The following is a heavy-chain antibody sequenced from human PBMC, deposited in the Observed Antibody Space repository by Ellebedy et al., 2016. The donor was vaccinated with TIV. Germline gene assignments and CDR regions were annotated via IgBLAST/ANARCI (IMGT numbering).Heavy chain of an antibody. CDR1: GFTFSSYW. CDR3: VKGACIYSGCYRWFQS. CDR2: IKQDGSTK. J-gene: IGHJ5*01. D-gene: IGHD2-2*01. Sequence: GGSLRLXXAASGFTFSSYWMHWVRQAPGKGLEWVANIKQDGSTKYYVDSVKGRFTTSRDNAENSLYLQMNSLRPEDTAVYYCVKGACIYSGCYRWFQSWGQGTPVTVTS. V-gene: IGHV3-7*01.